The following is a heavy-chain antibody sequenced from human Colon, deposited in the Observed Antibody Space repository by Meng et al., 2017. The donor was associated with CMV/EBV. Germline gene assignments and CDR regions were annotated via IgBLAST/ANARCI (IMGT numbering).Heavy chain of an antibody. CDR1: GYTFTSYD. CDR2: IIPILGIA. Sequence: SVKVSCKASGYTFTSYDINWVRQATGQGLEWMGGIIPILGIANYAQKFQGRVTITADKSTSTAYMELSSLRSEDTAVYYCARGGSIVVVPAARALDAFDIWGQGTMVTVSS. CDR3: ARGGSIVVVPAARALDAFDI. D-gene: IGHD2-2*01. V-gene: IGHV1-69*10. J-gene: IGHJ3*02.